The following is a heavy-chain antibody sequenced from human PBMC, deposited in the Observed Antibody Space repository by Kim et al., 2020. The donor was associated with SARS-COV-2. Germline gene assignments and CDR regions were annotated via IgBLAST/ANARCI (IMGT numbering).Heavy chain of an antibody. CDR2: T. Sequence: TNYAQKFQGRVTMTRDTSISTAYMELSRLRSDDTAVYYCAREDIVPTIPDYWGQGTLVTVSS. V-gene: IGHV1-2*02. CDR3: AREDIVPTIPDY. J-gene: IGHJ4*02. D-gene: IGHD5-12*01.